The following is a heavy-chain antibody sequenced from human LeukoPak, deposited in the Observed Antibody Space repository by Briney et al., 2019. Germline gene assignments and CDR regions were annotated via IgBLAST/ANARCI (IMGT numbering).Heavy chain of an antibody. Sequence: GGSLRLSCAASGFTFSSHDMNWVRQAPGKGLEWVSSISSSGSYMYYADSVKGRFTISRDNAKNSLYLQMNSLRAEDTAVYYCARDPTAYGDSNYYYAMDVWGQGTTVTVSS. J-gene: IGHJ6*02. CDR2: ISSSGSYM. V-gene: IGHV3-21*01. CDR3: ARDPTAYGDSNYYYAMDV. D-gene: IGHD4-17*01. CDR1: GFTFSSHD.